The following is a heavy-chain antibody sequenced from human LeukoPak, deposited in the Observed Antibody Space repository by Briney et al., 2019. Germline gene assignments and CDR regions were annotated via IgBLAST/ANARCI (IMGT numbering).Heavy chain of an antibody. D-gene: IGHD6-19*01. J-gene: IGHJ1*01. CDR3: AKMSSGWYLFSEYFQH. Sequence: GGSLRLSCAASGFTFSSYAMSWVRQAPGKGQERVSAISGSGGSTYYADSVKGRFTISRDNSKNTLYLQMNSLRAEDTAVYYCAKMSSGWYLFSEYFQHWGQGTLVTVSS. CDR2: ISGSGGST. CDR1: GFTFSSYA. V-gene: IGHV3-23*01.